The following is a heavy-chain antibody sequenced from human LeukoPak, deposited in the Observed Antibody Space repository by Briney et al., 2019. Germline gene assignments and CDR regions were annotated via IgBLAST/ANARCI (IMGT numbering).Heavy chain of an antibody. Sequence: GGSLRLSCAASGFTVSSNYMSWVRQSPGKGLEWVSVIYSGGSTYYADSVKGRFTISRDNSKNTLYLQMNSLRAEDTAVYYCAKSFLADCSSTSCYGLNAFDIWGQGTMVTVSS. J-gene: IGHJ3*02. CDR3: AKSFLADCSSTSCYGLNAFDI. D-gene: IGHD2-2*01. V-gene: IGHV3-53*05. CDR1: GFTVSSNY. CDR2: IYSGGST.